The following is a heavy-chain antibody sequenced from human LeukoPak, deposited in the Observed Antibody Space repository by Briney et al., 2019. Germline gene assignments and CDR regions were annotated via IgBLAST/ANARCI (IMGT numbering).Heavy chain of an antibody. Sequence: PSETLSLTCTVSGGSISSSSHYWGWIRQPPGKGLEWIGSIYYSGSTYYNPSLKSRVTISVDTSKNQFSLKLSSVTAADTAVYYCARGLSITRIAAWFDPWGQGTLVTVSS. D-gene: IGHD6-13*01. V-gene: IGHV4-39*07. CDR3: ARGLSITRIAAWFDP. CDR1: GGSISSSSHY. J-gene: IGHJ5*02. CDR2: IYYSGST.